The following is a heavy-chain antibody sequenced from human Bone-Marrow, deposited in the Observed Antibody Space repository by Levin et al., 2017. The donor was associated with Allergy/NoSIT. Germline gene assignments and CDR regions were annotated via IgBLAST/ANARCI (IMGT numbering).Heavy chain of an antibody. Sequence: SETLSLTCTVSGGSLTPYYWSWIRQPPGKGLEWIGNVYYSGSTNYSPSLKSRLTISVDTSKNQLFLGLSSVTAADTALYYCARIVWHEGSNWFDPWGQGTLVTVSP. CDR1: GGSLTPYY. V-gene: IGHV4-59*01. CDR2: VYYSGST. J-gene: IGHJ5*02. CDR3: ARIVWHEGSNWFDP. D-gene: IGHD2-15*01.